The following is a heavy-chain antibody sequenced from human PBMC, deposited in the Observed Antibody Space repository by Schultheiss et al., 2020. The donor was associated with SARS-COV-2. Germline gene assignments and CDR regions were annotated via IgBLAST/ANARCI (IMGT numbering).Heavy chain of an antibody. Sequence: SETLSLTCTVSGGSISSYYWSWIRQPPGKKLEWIGFIYYSGSTNYNPSLKSRVTISVDTSKNQFSLKLSSVTAADTAVYYCARARAVAAAGNWFDPWGQGTLVTVSS. CDR1: GGSISSYY. D-gene: IGHD6-13*01. CDR2: IYYSGST. J-gene: IGHJ5*02. V-gene: IGHV4-59*12. CDR3: ARARAVAAAGNWFDP.